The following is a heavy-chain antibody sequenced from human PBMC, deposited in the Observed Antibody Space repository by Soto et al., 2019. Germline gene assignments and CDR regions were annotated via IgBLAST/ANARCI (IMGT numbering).Heavy chain of an antibody. J-gene: IGHJ4*02. CDR3: ARESRHNWNDDSFYYFDY. D-gene: IGHD1-20*01. CDR1: GGSVSSGIYY. CDR2: IYYSGST. Sequence: PSETLSLTCTVSGGSVSSGIYYWSWTRQPPRKGMEWIGYIYYSGSTNYNPSLKSRVTISVDTSKNQFSLKLSSVTAADTAVYYCARESRHNWNDDSFYYFDYWGQGTLVTVSS. V-gene: IGHV4-61*01.